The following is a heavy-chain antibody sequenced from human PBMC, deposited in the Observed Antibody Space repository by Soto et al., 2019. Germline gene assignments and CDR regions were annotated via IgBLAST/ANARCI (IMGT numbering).Heavy chain of an antibody. V-gene: IGHV4-59*01. CDR3: ARDGCSSNICYTISWFDT. D-gene: IGHD2-2*02. J-gene: IGHJ5*02. CDR1: GGSISSYY. Sequence: SETLSLTCTVSGGSISSYYWSWIRQPPGKGLEWIGYIYYSGSTNYNPSLKSRVTISVDTSKNQFSLKLSSVTAADTAVYYCARDGCSSNICYTISWFDTWCQGTLVTVSA. CDR2: IYYSGST.